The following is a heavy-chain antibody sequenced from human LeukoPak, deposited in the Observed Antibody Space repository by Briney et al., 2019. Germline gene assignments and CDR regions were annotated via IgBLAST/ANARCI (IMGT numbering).Heavy chain of an antibody. CDR1: GLLVRSNY. Sequence: GGSLRLSCAPSGLLVRSNYISWVRQAPGRGLEWVSVIYTDGTTYYADSVRGRFTISRDISNNTVYLDMKTLRAEDTAVYYCTREMSGDCSLESWGLGTLATVSS. J-gene: IGHJ4*02. D-gene: IGHD2-21*02. CDR3: TREMSGDCSLES. V-gene: IGHV3-53*01. CDR2: IYTDGTT.